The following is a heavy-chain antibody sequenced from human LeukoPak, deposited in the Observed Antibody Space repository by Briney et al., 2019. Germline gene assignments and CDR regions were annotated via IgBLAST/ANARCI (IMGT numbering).Heavy chain of an antibody. D-gene: IGHD6-19*01. J-gene: IGHJ4*02. Sequence: ASVKVSCKASGYTFTSYDINWVRQATGQGLEWMGWMNPNSGNTGYAQKFQGRVTMTRNTSISTAYMELSSLRSEDTAVYYCATPSPGIAVAGPGLDYWGQGTLVTVSS. CDR3: ATPSPGIAVAGPGLDY. V-gene: IGHV1-8*01. CDR2: MNPNSGNT. CDR1: GYTFTSYD.